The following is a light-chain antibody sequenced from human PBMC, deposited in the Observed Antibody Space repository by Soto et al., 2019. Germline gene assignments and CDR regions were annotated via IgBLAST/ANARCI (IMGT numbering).Light chain of an antibody. Sequence: DIQMTQSPSSLSASVGDRVTITCQASQDISNYLNWYQQKPGKAPKLLIYDASNLETGVPSRFSGSGSGTDFTFTISSLQPEDIATYYCQQYDNPRWTFGGGTKVEIK. V-gene: IGKV1-33*01. CDR3: QQYDNPRWT. CDR1: QDISNY. J-gene: IGKJ4*01. CDR2: DAS.